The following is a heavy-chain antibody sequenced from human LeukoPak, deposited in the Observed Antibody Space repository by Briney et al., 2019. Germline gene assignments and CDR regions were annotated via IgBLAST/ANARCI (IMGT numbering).Heavy chain of an antibody. V-gene: IGHV3-48*02. Sequence: GGYLSLSCVASGFSLCTYNMKWLRPTQGHGLEGVTYINSSSTTICYTYFVRVRLTGSRYNANASMFLQMHSSRDTDMDLYYCSREEYQRGWFGPWGQGTLVTVSS. D-gene: IGHD2/OR15-2a*01. CDR1: GFSLCTYN. J-gene: IGHJ5*02. CDR2: INSSSTTI. CDR3: SREEYQRGWFGP.